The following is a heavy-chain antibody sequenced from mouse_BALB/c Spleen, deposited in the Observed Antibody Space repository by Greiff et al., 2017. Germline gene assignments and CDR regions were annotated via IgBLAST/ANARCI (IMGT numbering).Heavy chain of an antibody. J-gene: IGHJ4*01. D-gene: IGHD1-1*01. CDR3: ARRDYYGSRHYAMDY. CDR1: GFTFSSFG. Sequence: EVKLEESGGGLVQPGGSRKLSCAASGFTFSSFGMHWVRQAPEKGLEWVAYISSGSSTIYYADTVKGRFTISRDNPKNTLFLQMTSLRSEDTAMYYCARRDYYGSRHYAMDYWGQGTAVTVSS. CDR2: ISSGSSTI. V-gene: IGHV5-17*02.